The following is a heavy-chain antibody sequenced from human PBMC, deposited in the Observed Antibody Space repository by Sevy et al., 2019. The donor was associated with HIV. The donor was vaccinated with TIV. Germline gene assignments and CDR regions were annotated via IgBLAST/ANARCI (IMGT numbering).Heavy chain of an antibody. CDR3: AKAGTYSVWGAFDI. V-gene: IGHV3-23*01. CDR2: ISGSGGIT. Sequence: GGSLRLSCAASGFTFSTYAMSWVRQAPGKGLEWVSAISGSGGITYEGDSVNGRFTISRDNSKNTLYLQMNSLRAEDTAVYYCAKAGTYSVWGAFDIWGQGTMVTVSS. D-gene: IGHD3-16*01. CDR1: GFTFSTYA. J-gene: IGHJ3*02.